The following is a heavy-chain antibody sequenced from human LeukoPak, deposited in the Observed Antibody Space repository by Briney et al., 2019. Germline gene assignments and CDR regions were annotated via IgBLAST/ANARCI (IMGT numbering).Heavy chain of an antibody. V-gene: IGHV1-69*05. D-gene: IGHD2-2*01. CDR2: IIPIFGTA. CDR1: GGTFSSYA. Sequence: SVKVSCKASGGTFSSYAISWVRQAPGQGLEWMGRIIPIFGTANYAQKFQGRVTITTDESTSTAYMEPSSLRSEDTAVYYCARSPALRYCSSTSCPMFAFDIWGQGTMVTVSS. CDR3: ARSPALRYCSSTSCPMFAFDI. J-gene: IGHJ3*02.